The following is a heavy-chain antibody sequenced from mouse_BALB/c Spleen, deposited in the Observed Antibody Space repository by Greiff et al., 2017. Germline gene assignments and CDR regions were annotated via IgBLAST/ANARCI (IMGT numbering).Heavy chain of an antibody. CDR2: IYPSDSYT. D-gene: IGHD2-4*01. V-gene: IGHV1-69*02. J-gene: IGHJ4*01. CDR1: GYTFTSYW. CDR3: TIYDYDDAMDY. Sequence: QVQLKQPGAELVRPGASVKLSCKASGYTFTSYWINWVKQRPGQGLEWIGNIYPSDSYTNYNQKFKDKATLTVDKSSSTAYMQLSSPTSEDSAVYYCTIYDYDDAMDYWGQGTSVTVSS.